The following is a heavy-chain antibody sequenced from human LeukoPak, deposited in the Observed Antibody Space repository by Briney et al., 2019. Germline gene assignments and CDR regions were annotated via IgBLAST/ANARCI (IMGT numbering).Heavy chain of an antibody. CDR3: ASIVVVTARYNWFDP. CDR2: ISSSGNYI. V-gene: IGHV3-21*01. CDR1: GFTFSSFG. Sequence: AGSLRLSCAVSGFTFSSFGMNWVRQAPGKGLEWVSSISSSGNYIYYADSVKGRFTISRDNAKNSLYLQMNSLRAEDTAVYYCASIVVVTARYNWFDPWGQGTLVTVSS. J-gene: IGHJ5*02. D-gene: IGHD2-21*02.